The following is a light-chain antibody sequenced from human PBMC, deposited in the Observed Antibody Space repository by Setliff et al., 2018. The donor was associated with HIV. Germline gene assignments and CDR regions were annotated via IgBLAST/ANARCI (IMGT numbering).Light chain of an antibody. V-gene: IGLV2-14*01. CDR3: SSFTTTNTPSV. CDR2: DVV. J-gene: IGLJ1*01. Sequence: QSALAQPASVSGSPGQSIAISCTGASSDIGIYNYVSWYQQHPGKAHKLIIYDVVNRPSGVSDRFSGSKSGSTASLTISGLQAEDEADYYCSSFTTTNTPSVFGAGTKVTVL. CDR1: SSDIGIYNY.